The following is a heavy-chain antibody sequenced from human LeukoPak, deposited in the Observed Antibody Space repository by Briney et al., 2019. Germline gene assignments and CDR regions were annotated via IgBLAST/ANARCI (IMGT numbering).Heavy chain of an antibody. CDR1: GFTFSSYA. J-gene: IGHJ4*02. V-gene: IGHV3-23*01. D-gene: IGHD2-15*01. CDR2: ISATGGNT. Sequence: GGSLRLSCAASGFTFSSYAMSWVRQAPGNGLEWVSGISATGGNTDHADSVKGRFTISRDNSKDTLYLQMNSLRAEDTAIYYCAKASSTGSGCITYWGQGTLVTVSS. CDR3: AKASSTGSGCITY.